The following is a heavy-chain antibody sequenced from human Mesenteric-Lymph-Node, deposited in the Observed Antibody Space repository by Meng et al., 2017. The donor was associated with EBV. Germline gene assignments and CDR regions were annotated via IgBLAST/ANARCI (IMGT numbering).Heavy chain of an antibody. CDR3: ATGLYGDYALAN. D-gene: IGHD4-17*01. J-gene: IGHJ4*02. V-gene: IGHV4-61*01. CDR2: IYYSGST. Sequence: VQLQGSGPGLVKPSETLSLTCTVSGGSVSSGTYYWSWIRQPPGKGLEWIGYIYYSGSTNYNPSLKSRVTISVDTSKNQFSLKLSSVTAADTAVYYCATGLYGDYALANWGQGTLVTVSS. CDR1: GGSVSSGTYY.